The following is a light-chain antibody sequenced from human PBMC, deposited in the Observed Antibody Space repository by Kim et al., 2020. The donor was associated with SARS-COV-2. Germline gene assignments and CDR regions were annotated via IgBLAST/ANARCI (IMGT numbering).Light chain of an antibody. CDR1: ALPDQY. Sequence: PGQTARITCAGDALPDQYAYWYQQKPGQAPVMVIYRDTERPSGIPGRFSGSSSGTTVTLTISGVQAEDEADYYCQSADSRGTYYVFGTGTKVTVL. CDR3: QSADSRGTYYV. CDR2: RDT. J-gene: IGLJ1*01. V-gene: IGLV3-25*03.